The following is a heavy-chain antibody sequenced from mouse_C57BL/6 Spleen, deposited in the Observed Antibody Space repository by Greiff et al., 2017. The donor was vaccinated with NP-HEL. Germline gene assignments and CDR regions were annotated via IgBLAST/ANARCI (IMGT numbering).Heavy chain of an antibody. CDR3: ARGLHYYGSSYDAMDY. CDR1: GYSITSGYY. V-gene: IGHV3-6*01. D-gene: IGHD1-1*01. Sequence: ESGPGLVKPSQSLSLTCSVTGYSITSGYYWNWIRQFPGNKLEWMGYISYDGSNNYNPSLKNRISITRDTSKNQFFLKLNSVTTEDTATYYCARGLHYYGSSYDAMDYWGQGTSVTVSS. CDR2: ISYDGSN. J-gene: IGHJ4*01.